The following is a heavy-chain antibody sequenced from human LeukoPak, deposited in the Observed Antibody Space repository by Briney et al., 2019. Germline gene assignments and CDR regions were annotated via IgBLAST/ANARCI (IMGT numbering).Heavy chain of an antibody. D-gene: IGHD3-10*01. Sequence: GGSLRLSCEVSGFTFSSYHMNWVRQAPGKGLEWVSSIGSSGSYIYYADSLTGRFTISRDNAKNSLYLQMNSLRAEDTAMYYCAKDFYYYGSGSYLDYWGQGTLVTVSS. J-gene: IGHJ4*02. CDR3: AKDFYYYGSGSYLDY. V-gene: IGHV3-21*01. CDR1: GFTFSSYH. CDR2: IGSSGSYI.